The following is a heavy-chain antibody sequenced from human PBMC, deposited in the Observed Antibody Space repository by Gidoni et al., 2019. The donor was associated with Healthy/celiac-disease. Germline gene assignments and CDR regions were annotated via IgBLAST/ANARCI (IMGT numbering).Heavy chain of an antibody. Sequence: QVQLVESGGGVVQPGRSLRLSCAASGFPFSSYGMLWVRQAPGKGLEWVAVISYDGSNKYYADSVKGRFTISRDNSKNTLYLQMNSLRAEDTAVYYCARDGYYYDSSGYYSYYYYMDVWGKGTTVTVSS. CDR1: GFPFSSYG. J-gene: IGHJ6*03. CDR2: ISYDGSNK. V-gene: IGHV3-30*03. CDR3: ARDGYYYDSSGYYSYYYYMDV. D-gene: IGHD3-22*01.